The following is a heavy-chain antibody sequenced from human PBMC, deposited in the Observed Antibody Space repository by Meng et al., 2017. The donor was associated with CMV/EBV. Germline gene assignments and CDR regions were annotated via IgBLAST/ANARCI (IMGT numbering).Heavy chain of an antibody. D-gene: IGHD3-22*01. CDR1: GGSFSGYY. J-gene: IGHJ4*02. Sequence: LQQWGAGLLKPSETLSLTCAVYGGSFSGYYWSCIRQPPGKGLEWIGEINHSGSTNYNPSLKSRVTISVDTSKNQFSLKLSSVTAADTAVYYCARVWDSGWDYWGQGTLVTVSS. V-gene: IGHV4-34*01. CDR2: INHSGST. CDR3: ARVWDSGWDY.